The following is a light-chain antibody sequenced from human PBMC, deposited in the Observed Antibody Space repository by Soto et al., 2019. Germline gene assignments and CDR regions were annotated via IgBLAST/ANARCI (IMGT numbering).Light chain of an antibody. CDR3: HQYDSSPRT. Sequence: DIVLTQSPCTLSLSPGERATLSCRASQSVSSSYLAWYQQKPGQAPRLLIYGASSRDTGIPDRFSGSGSGTDFTLTIIRLEPEDFAVYYCHQYDSSPRTFGGGTKVEIK. V-gene: IGKV3-20*01. CDR1: QSVSSSY. CDR2: GAS. J-gene: IGKJ4*01.